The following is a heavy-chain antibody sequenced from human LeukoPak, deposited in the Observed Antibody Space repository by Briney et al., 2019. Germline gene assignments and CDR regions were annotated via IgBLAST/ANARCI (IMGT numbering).Heavy chain of an antibody. J-gene: IGHJ4*02. CDR1: GGAISSRYY. CDR3: VNSSPGGGWLVSGNFDY. V-gene: IGHV4-39*01. D-gene: IGHD6-19*01. Sequence: SETLSLTCSVSGGAISSRYYWSWIRQHPGKGLEWIGSIYYSGSTYYNPSLKSRVTISVDTSKNQFSLKLSSVTAADTAVYYCVNSSPGGGWLVSGNFDYWGQGTLVTVSS. CDR2: IYYSGST.